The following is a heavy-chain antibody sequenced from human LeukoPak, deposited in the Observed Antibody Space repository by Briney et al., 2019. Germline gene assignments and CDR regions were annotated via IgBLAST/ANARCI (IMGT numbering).Heavy chain of an antibody. CDR2: ISDNGGST. J-gene: IGHJ3*02. Sequence: GGSLRLSCVASGCTFSSYAMNWVRQAPGKGLEWVSVISDNGGSTYYADSVKGRFTISRDNSKNTPYLQMNSLRAEDTAVYYCARTIFGVTHGFDIWGQGTMVTVSS. D-gene: IGHD3-3*01. CDR3: ARTIFGVTHGFDI. CDR1: GCTFSSYA. V-gene: IGHV3-23*01.